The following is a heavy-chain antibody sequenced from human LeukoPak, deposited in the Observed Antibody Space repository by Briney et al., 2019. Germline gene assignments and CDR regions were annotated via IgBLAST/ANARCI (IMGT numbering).Heavy chain of an antibody. J-gene: IGHJ5*02. CDR2: MNPNSGNT. Sequence: DSVKVSCKASGYTFTSYDINWVRQATGQGLEWMGWMNPNSGNTGYAQKFQGRVTMTRNTSISTAYMELSSLRSEDTAVYYCARRSGWYRKGVRGRWFGPWGQGTLVTVSS. CDR3: ARRSGWYRKGVRGRWFGP. V-gene: IGHV1-8*01. CDR1: GYTFTSYD. D-gene: IGHD6-19*01.